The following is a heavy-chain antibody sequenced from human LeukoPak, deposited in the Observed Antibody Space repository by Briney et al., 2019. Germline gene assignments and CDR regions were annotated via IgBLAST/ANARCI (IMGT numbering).Heavy chain of an antibody. D-gene: IGHD3-3*01. J-gene: IGHJ4*02. Sequence: PGGSLRLSCEASGFSLSTYFISWIRQAPGKGLEWVSYITNSGRSTKYADAVKGRFTMSRDNAKQSVYLEMTDLRAEDTAVYYCAREASGYYHVFDVWDQGTRVTVSS. CDR2: ITNSGRST. CDR1: GFSLSTYF. CDR3: AREASGYYHVFDV. V-gene: IGHV3-11*04.